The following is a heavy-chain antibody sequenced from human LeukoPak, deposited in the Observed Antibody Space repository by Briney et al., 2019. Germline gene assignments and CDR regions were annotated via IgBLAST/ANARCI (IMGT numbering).Heavy chain of an antibody. CDR3: ARQGLVLGYSSSWPDY. Sequence: PSETLSLTCTVSGVSISSGGYYWSWIRQHPGKGLEWIGYIYYSGSTYYNPSLKSRVTISVDTSKNQFSLKLSSVTAADTAVYYCARQGLVLGYSSSWPDYWGQGTLVTVSS. V-gene: IGHV4-39*01. CDR2: IYYSGST. CDR1: GVSISSGGYY. J-gene: IGHJ4*02. D-gene: IGHD6-13*01.